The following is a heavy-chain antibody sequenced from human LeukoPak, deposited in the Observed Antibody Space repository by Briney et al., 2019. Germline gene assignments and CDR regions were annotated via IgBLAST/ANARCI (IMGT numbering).Heavy chain of an antibody. D-gene: IGHD3-10*01. V-gene: IGHV4-59*08. J-gene: IGHJ4*02. CDR1: GGSISSYY. CDR2: IYYTGST. Sequence: SETLSLTCTVSGGSISSYYWSWIRQSPGKGLEWIGYIYYTGSTNYNPSLKSRVTMSVDTSRTQISLKLSSVTAADTAVYYCARGKRMVRGVFDYWGQGTLVTVSS. CDR3: ARGKRMVRGVFDY.